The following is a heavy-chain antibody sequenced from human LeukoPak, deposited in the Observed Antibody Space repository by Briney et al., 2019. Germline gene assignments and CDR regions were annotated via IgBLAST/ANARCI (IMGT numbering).Heavy chain of an antibody. CDR2: IYYDGST. V-gene: IGHV4-59*01. D-gene: IGHD4-17*01. J-gene: IGHJ4*02. Sequence: PSETLSLTCTVSGGSISSYHWSWIRQPPGKGPEWIGYIYYDGSTDYNPSLKSRVTISVDTSKNKFSLKLSSVTAADTAVYYCARDLYGDDYFDYWGQGTLVTVSS. CDR3: ARDLYGDDYFDY. CDR1: GGSISSYH.